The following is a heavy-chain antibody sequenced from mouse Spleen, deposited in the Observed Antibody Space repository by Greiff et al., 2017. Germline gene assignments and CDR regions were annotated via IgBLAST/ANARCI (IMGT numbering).Heavy chain of an antibody. CDR2: IDPEDGET. Sequence: VQLKQSGAELVKPGASVKLSCTASGFNIKDYYMHWVKQRTEQGLEWIGRIDPEDGETIYAPKFQGKATITADTSSNTAYLQLSSLTSEDTAVYYCARITTVVYYAMDYWGQGTSVTVSS. CDR1: GFNIKDYY. D-gene: IGHD1-1*01. V-gene: IGHV14-2*01. CDR3: ARITTVVYYAMDY. J-gene: IGHJ4*01.